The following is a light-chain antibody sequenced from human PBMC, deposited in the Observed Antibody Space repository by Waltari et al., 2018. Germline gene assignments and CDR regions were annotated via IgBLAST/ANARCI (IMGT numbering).Light chain of an antibody. CDR3: HQYSSSSRT. CDR1: QTVSSTY. V-gene: IGKV3D-20*01. J-gene: IGKJ2*01. CDR2: DAS. Sequence: EIVLTQSPATLSLSPGDSATLPCGASQTVSSTYLAWYQQKPGLAPRLLISDASIRATGIPDRFSGSGSGTDFTLTFSRLQAEDVAIYYCHQYSSSSRTFGQGTKLEIK.